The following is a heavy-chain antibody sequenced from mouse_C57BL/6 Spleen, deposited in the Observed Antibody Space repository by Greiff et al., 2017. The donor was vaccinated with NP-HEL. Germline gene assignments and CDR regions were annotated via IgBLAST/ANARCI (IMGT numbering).Heavy chain of an antibody. D-gene: IGHD1-1*01. CDR3: ARLGLDTVVAHYAMDY. V-gene: IGHV1-81*01. CDR1: GYTFTSYG. CDR2: IYPRSGNT. Sequence: QVQLQQSGAELARPGASVKLSCKASGYTFTSYGISWVKQRTGQGLEWIGEIYPRSGNTYYNEKFKGKATLTADKSSSTAYMELRSLTSEDSAVYFCARLGLDTVVAHYAMDYWGQGTSVTVSS. J-gene: IGHJ4*01.